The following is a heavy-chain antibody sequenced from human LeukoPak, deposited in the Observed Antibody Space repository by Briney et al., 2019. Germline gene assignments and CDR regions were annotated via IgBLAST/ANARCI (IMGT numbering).Heavy chain of an antibody. V-gene: IGHV3-23*01. D-gene: IGHD4-11*01. J-gene: IGHJ6*02. CDR1: GFTFSSYA. Sequence: SGGSLRLSCAASGFTFSSYAMSWVRQAPGKGLEWVSAISGSGGSTYYADSVKGRFTISRDNSKNTLYLQMNSLRAEDTAVYYCAKDEDYSNFQRRYYGMDVWGQGTTVTVSS. CDR3: AKDEDYSNFQRRYYGMDV. CDR2: ISGSGGST.